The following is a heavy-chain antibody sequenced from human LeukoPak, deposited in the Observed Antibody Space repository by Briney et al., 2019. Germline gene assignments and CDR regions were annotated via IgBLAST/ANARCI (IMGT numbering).Heavy chain of an antibody. CDR3: AKDGRWSGALLLRFGHHPPSY. J-gene: IGHJ4*02. CDR1: GFIFSSYW. Sequence: PGGSLRLSCAASGFIFSSYWMHWVRQVPGKGLVWVSAISGSGGSTYYADSVKGRFTISRDNSKSTLYLQMNSLRAEDTAVYYCAKDGRWSGALLLRFGHHPPSYWGQGTLVTVSS. D-gene: IGHD3-3*01. V-gene: IGHV3-23*01. CDR2: ISGSGGST.